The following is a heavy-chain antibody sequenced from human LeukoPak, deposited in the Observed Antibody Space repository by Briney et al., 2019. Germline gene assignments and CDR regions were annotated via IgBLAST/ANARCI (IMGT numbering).Heavy chain of an antibody. CDR1: GCTFISYA. J-gene: IGHJ4*02. CDR2: SIPIFCRA. V-gene: IGHV1-69*13. Sequence: ASVKVSCKASGCTFISYAISWVRQAPGQGVEWMGGSIPIFCRANYAQKFQGRVTITADESTSTAYMEMRSLRYEDTAVYYCARTLYSSSWSSMYYFDYWGQGTLVTVSS. D-gene: IGHD6-13*01. CDR3: ARTLYSSSWSSMYYFDY.